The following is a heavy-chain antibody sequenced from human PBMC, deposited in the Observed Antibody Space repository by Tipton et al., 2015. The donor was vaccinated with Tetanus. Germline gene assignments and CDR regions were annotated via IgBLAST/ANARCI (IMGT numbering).Heavy chain of an antibody. Sequence: GLVKPSETLSLTCTVSGGSVSSGSYYWSWIRQPPGNGLEWIGYIYYSGSTNYNPSLKSRVTISVDTAKNQISLKPSSVTAADTAVYYGARDGSNAQPWFDPWGQGTLVTVSS. D-gene: IGHD1-26*01. CDR1: GGSVSSGSYY. V-gene: IGHV4-61*01. CDR3: ARDGSNAQPWFDP. CDR2: IYYSGST. J-gene: IGHJ5*02.